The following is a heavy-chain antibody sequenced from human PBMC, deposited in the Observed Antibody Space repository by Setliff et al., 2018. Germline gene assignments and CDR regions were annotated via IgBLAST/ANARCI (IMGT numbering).Heavy chain of an antibody. Sequence: HPGGSLRLSCAASGLTFSIYSMNWLRQAPGKGLEWVSYISSGSISTTHYADSVGGRFTVSRDNAKNTLYLEMNNLRAEDSAVYYCARRGTTAFDFWGLGTLVTVSS. CDR3: ARRGTTAFDF. V-gene: IGHV3-48*01. CDR1: GLTFSIYS. D-gene: IGHD4-4*01. J-gene: IGHJ4*02. CDR2: ISSGSISTT.